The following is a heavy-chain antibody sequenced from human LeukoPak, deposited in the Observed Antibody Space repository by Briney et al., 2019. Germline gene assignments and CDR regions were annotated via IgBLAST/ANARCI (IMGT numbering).Heavy chain of an antibody. D-gene: IGHD3-3*01. CDR1: GFTVSSNY. Sequence: GGSLRLSCAASGFTVSSNYMSWVRQAPGKGLEWVSVIYSGGSTYYADSVKGRFTISRDNSKNTLYLQMNSLRAEDTAVYYCAKIGDFWSGSQPYYYYYYGMDVWGRGTTVTVSS. CDR3: AKIGDFWSGSQPYYYYYYGMDV. CDR2: IYSGGST. J-gene: IGHJ6*02. V-gene: IGHV3-53*01.